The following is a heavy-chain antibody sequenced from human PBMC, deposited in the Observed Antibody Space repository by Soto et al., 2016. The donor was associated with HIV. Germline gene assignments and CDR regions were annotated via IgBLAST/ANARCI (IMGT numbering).Heavy chain of an antibody. V-gene: IGHV4-34*01. D-gene: IGHD1-26*01. Sequence: QVQLQQWGAGLLKPSETLSLTCAVYGGSFSSYYWNWIRQPPGKGLEWIGEINHSGSIKYNPPLQSRVTISTDTSKNQFSLKLSSVTAADTAVYYCARREWELDAFDSLGPKGKWSPCLQ. CDR2: INHSGSI. CDR1: GGSFSSYY. CDR3: ARREWELDAFDS. J-gene: IGHJ3*01.